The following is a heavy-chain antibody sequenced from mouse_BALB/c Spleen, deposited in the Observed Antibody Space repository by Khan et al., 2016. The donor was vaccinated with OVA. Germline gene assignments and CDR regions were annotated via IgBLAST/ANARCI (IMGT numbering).Heavy chain of an antibody. CDR1: GFSLSRYS. D-gene: IGHD3-3*01. V-gene: IGHV2-6-4*01. J-gene: IGHJ1*01. CDR3: ARNRDGGSYWYFDV. Sequence: QVQLKQSGPGLVAPSQSLSITCTVSGFSLSRYSVHWVRQPPGKGLEWLGMIWVGGSTDYNSDLKSRMSISKDNSKSQVFLTMNSLQTDDTAMDFCARNRDGGSYWYFDVWGAGTTVTVSS. CDR2: IWVGGST.